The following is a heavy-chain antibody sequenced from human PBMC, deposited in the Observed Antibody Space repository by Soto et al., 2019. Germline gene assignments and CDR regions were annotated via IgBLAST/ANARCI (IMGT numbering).Heavy chain of an antibody. J-gene: IGHJ4*02. D-gene: IGHD3-22*01. CDR3: AGNKDSYDSRGYYGY. CDR2: ISGSGGST. V-gene: IGHV3-23*01. CDR1: GFTFSSYA. Sequence: EVQLLESGGGLVQPGGSLRLSCAASGFTFSSYAMSWVRQAPGKGLEWVSAISGSGGSTYYADSVKGRFTISRDNSKNTLYLQMNSLRAEDTAVYYCAGNKDSYDSRGYYGYWGQGTLVTVSS.